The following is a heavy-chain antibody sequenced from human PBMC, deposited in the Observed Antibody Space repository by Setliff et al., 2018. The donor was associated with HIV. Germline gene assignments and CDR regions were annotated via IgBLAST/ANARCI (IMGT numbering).Heavy chain of an antibody. CDR3: ARRPISPYTLTTGMLDP. J-gene: IGHJ5*02. CDR1: GGSFSWYY. D-gene: IGHD3-10*01. V-gene: IGHV4-34*01. CDR2: VNEGGNT. Sequence: PSETLSLTCGFSGGSFSWYYWTWIRQPPGKGLQWLGEVNEGGNTNYDPSLKSRVTMSVDTSKNQISLRLISLTAADTAVYYCARRPISPYTLTTGMLDPWGQGTLVTVSS.